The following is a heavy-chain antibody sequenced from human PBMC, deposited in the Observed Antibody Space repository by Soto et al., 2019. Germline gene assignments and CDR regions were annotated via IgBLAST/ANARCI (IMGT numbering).Heavy chain of an antibody. Sequence: SETLSLTCAVSGYSISSSNWWGWILQPPGKGLEWIGYIYYSGTTYYNPSLKSRVTMSVDTSKNQFSLKLTSVTAVDTAVYYCARREIQGPIDYWGQGTLVT. CDR3: ARREIQGPIDY. D-gene: IGHD1-26*01. CDR1: GYSISSSNW. J-gene: IGHJ4*02. CDR2: IYYSGTT. V-gene: IGHV4-28*01.